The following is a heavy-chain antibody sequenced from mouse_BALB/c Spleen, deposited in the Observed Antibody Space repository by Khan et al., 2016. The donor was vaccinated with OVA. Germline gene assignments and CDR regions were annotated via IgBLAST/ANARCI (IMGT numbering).Heavy chain of an antibody. V-gene: IGHV1-20*02. CDR3: ARKNGSYFDY. CDR1: GYSFTGYF. CDR2: INTNIGET. J-gene: IGHJ2*01. Sequence: EVQLQESGPELVKPGASVKISCKASGYSFTGYFMNWVMQSHGKSLEWIGRINTNIGETFYNQKFKGQATLTVDESTSTAHMELRSLSAEDSAVYYCARKNGSYFDYWGQGTTLTVSS. D-gene: IGHD1-1*01.